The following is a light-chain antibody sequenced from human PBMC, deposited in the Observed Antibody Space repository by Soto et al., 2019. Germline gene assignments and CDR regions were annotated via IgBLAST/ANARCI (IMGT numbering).Light chain of an antibody. Sequence: DIQMTQSPSSLSAAIGDRVTITCRPSQSIKNYLNWYQHKPGPAPKLLIFGASNLESGVPSRFSGSGSGTDFTLTISSLQPEDFATYYCQQGYSTPPITFGQGTRLEIK. V-gene: IGKV1-39*01. CDR1: QSIKNY. CDR3: QQGYSTPPIT. J-gene: IGKJ5*01. CDR2: GAS.